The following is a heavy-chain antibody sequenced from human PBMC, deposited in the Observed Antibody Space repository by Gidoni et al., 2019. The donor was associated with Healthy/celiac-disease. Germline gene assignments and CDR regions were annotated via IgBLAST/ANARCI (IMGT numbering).Heavy chain of an antibody. D-gene: IGHD3-3*01. CDR2: TYYRSKWYN. CDR1: GDSVSSNSAA. Sequence: QVQLQQSGPGLVKPSQTLSLTCSISGDSVSSNSAAWNWIRQSPSRGLEWLGRTYYRSKWYNDYAVSVKSRITINPDTSKNQFSLQLNSVTPEDTAVYDCARVSRRNFWSGYYTLDVWGQGTTVTVSS. J-gene: IGHJ6*02. V-gene: IGHV6-1*01. CDR3: ARVSRRNFWSGYYTLDV.